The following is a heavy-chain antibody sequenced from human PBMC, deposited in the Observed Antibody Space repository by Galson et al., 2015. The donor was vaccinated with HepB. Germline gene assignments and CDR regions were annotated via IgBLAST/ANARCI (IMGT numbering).Heavy chain of an antibody. Sequence: LSLTCAVYGGSFSGYYWSWIRQPPGKGLEWIGEINHSGSTNYNPSLKSRVTISVDTSKNQFSLKLSSVTAADTAVYYCARGRVRGVIRLKGYYYGMDVWGQGTTVTVSS. CDR1: GGSFSGYY. CDR2: INHSGST. D-gene: IGHD3-10*01. CDR3: ARGRVRGVIRLKGYYYGMDV. V-gene: IGHV4-34*01. J-gene: IGHJ6*02.